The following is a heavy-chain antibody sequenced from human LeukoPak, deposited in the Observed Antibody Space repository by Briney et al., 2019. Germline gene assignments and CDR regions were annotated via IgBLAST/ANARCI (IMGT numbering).Heavy chain of an antibody. Sequence: PGGSLRLSCAASGFTVSSNYMSWVRQAPGKGLEWVSVIYSGGSTYYADSVKGRFTISRDNAKNSLYLQMNSLRAEDTAVYYCARDIGLSYYYDSSGYYEPTFDYWGQGTLVTVSS. J-gene: IGHJ4*02. CDR2: IYSGGST. CDR1: GFTVSSNY. V-gene: IGHV3-53*01. CDR3: ARDIGLSYYYDSSGYYEPTFDY. D-gene: IGHD3-22*01.